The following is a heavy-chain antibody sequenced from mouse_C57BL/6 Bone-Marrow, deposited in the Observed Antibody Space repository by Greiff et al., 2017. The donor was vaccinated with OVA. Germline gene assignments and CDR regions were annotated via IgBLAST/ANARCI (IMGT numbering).Heavy chain of an antibody. CDR1: GFTFTDYY. D-gene: IGHD1-1*01. Sequence: EVHLVESGGGLVQPGGSLSLSCAASGFTFTDYYMSWVRQPPGKALEWLGFISTNANGYTPEYSASVKGRFTISRDNSQSDLYLQMKARRAEDSATYYCARMGVVAPARYFDVGGTGTTVTVSS. V-gene: IGHV7-3*01. CDR2: ISTNANGYTP. J-gene: IGHJ1*03. CDR3: ARMGVVAPARYFDV.